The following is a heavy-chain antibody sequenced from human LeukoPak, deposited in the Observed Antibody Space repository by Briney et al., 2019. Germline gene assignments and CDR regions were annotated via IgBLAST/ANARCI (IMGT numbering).Heavy chain of an antibody. CDR1: GYTFTGYY. D-gene: IGHD2-2*01. Sequence: ASVKVSCKASGYTFTGYYMHWVRQAPGQGLEWMGWINPNSGGTNYAQKFQGRVTMTRDTSISTAYMELSGLRPDDTAVYYCARGLRGGCSSTSCYPAYWGQGTLVTVSS. J-gene: IGHJ4*02. V-gene: IGHV1-2*02. CDR3: ARGLRGGCSSTSCYPAY. CDR2: INPNSGGT.